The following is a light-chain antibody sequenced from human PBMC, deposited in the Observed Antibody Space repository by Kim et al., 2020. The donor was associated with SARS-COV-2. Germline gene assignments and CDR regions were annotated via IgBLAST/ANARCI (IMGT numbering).Light chain of an antibody. Sequence: ASLGERVTITCRASQSISSKLAWYQQKPGNAPRLLIFAASALHAGVPSRFSGSASGTEFTLTISSLQPEDFAVHYCQQVKSYPRTFGQGTKVDIK. CDR2: AAS. CDR1: QSISSK. CDR3: QQVKSYPRT. V-gene: IGKV1-9*01. J-gene: IGKJ1*01.